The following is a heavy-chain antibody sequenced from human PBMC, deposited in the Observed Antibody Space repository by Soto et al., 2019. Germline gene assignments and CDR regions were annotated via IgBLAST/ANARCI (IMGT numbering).Heavy chain of an antibody. V-gene: IGHV3-15*07. CDR1: GCTFSNAR. J-gene: IGHJ6*02. Sequence: GGSLRLSCAASGCTFSNARMNSVRQAPGKGLEWDGRIKSKTDGGTTDYDAPVKGRFTISRDDSKNTLYLQMNSLKTEDTAVYYCTTLGHYYDSSPLDVWGQGTTVTVSS. D-gene: IGHD3-22*01. CDR2: IKSKTDGGTT. CDR3: TTLGHYYDSSPLDV.